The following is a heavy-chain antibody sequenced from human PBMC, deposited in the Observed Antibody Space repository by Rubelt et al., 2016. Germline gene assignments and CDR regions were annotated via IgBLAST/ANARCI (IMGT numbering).Heavy chain of an antibody. CDR3: AKGRSTYYYYYGMDV. CDR2: ISGSGGST. D-gene: IGHD5/OR15-5a*01. Sequence: EVQLLESGGGLVQPGGSLRLSCAASGFTFSSYAMSWVRQAPGKGLEWVSAISGSGGSTYYADSVECRFTISRDNSKNTLYLQMNSLRAEDTAVYYCAKGRSTYYYYYGMDVWGQGTTVTVSS. CDR1: GFTFSSYA. V-gene: IGHV3-23*01. J-gene: IGHJ6*02.